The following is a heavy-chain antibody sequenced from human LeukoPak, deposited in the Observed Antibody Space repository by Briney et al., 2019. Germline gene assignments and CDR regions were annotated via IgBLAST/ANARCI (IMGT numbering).Heavy chain of an antibody. J-gene: IGHJ4*02. Sequence: ASVKVSCKASGYTFTSYGISWVRQAPGQGLEWMGWISAYSGNTNYAQKFQGRVTMTTDTSASTAYMELRSLRSDDTAVYYCARDSHYYDRSGYPDYWGQGTLVTVSS. CDR1: GYTFTSYG. V-gene: IGHV1-18*01. D-gene: IGHD3-22*01. CDR2: ISAYSGNT. CDR3: ARDSHYYDRSGYPDY.